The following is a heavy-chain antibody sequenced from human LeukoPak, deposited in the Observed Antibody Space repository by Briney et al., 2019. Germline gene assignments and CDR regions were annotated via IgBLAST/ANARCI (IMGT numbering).Heavy chain of an antibody. Sequence: SETLSLICTVSGDSISTGYYWDWIRQPPGKGLEWIGNFYHGGSTYYNPSLKSRVTISVDTSKNQFSLKLSSVTAADTAVYYCARGGYCSGGSCYYYYLDVWGKGTTVTISS. J-gene: IGHJ6*03. CDR1: GDSISTGYY. V-gene: IGHV4-38-2*02. CDR2: FYHGGST. CDR3: ARGGYCSGGSCYYYYLDV. D-gene: IGHD2-15*01.